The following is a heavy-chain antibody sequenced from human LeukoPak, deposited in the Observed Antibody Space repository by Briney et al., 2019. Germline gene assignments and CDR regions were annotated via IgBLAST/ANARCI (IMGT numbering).Heavy chain of an antibody. V-gene: IGHV3-53*01. CDR3: ARGNGGSRYRFDY. CDR1: GFTVSSNY. Sequence: GGSLRLSCAASGFTVSSNYMSWVRQAPGRGLEWVSVIYSGGDTYYADSVKGRFTISRDNSKNTLYLQMNSLRAEDTAVYYCARGNGGSRYRFDYWGQGTLVTVSS. CDR2: IYSGGDT. J-gene: IGHJ4*02. D-gene: IGHD6-13*01.